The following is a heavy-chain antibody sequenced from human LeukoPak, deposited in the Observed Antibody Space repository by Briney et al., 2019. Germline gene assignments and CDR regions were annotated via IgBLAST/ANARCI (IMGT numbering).Heavy chain of an antibody. D-gene: IGHD1-1*01. CDR2: ISPSGDIT. J-gene: IGHJ4*02. CDR3: TRYNVGFES. CDR1: GFIFRSHG. Sequence: GGSLRLSCPASGFIFRSHGMNWVRQAPGKGLEWVSGISPSGDITYYADSVKDRFTISRDNSKNTAYLQMNSLKTEDTAVYYCTRYNVGFESWGQGTLVTVSS. V-gene: IGHV3-23*01.